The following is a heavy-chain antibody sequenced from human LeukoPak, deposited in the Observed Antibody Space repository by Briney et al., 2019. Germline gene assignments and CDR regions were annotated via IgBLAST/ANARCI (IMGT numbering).Heavy chain of an antibody. V-gene: IGHV3-7*01. J-gene: IGHJ4*02. D-gene: IGHD3-10*01. CDR2: IQQDGSEK. CDR3: ARVRKLRTRGVMDPLDY. CDR1: GFTFNYYW. Sequence: GGSLRLSCAASGFTFNYYWLTWVRQAPGKGLEWVANIQQDGSEKYYVDSVKGRFIISRDNAKNSLYLQMNSPRAEDTAVYYCARVRKLRTRGVMDPLDYWGQGTLVTVSS.